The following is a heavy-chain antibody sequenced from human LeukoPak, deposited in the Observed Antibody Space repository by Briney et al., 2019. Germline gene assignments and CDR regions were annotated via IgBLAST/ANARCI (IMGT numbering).Heavy chain of an antibody. Sequence: SETLSLTCTVSGGSISSYSWSWIRQPAGKGLEWIGRMYTSGSTNYNPSLKRRVTMSVDTSKNQFSLSLSSVTAADTAVYYCATVRSGWGYFDYWGQGTLVTVSS. J-gene: IGHJ4*02. D-gene: IGHD6-19*01. CDR1: GGSISSYS. CDR3: ATVRSGWGYFDY. CDR2: MYTSGST. V-gene: IGHV4-4*07.